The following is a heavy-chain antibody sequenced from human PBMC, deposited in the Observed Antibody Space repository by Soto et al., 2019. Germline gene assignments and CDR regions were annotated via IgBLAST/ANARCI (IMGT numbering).Heavy chain of an antibody. V-gene: IGHV1-3*01. CDR3: ARGPVGDGYVFDY. CDR1: GYTFTSYA. J-gene: IGHJ4*02. D-gene: IGHD3-16*01. CDR2: INAGNGNT. Sequence: QVQLVQSGAEVKKPGASVKVSCKASGYTFTSYAMHWVRQAPGQRLEWMGWINAGNGNTKYSQKFQGRVTITRDTSASTAHMELSSLRSEDTAVYYCARGPVGDGYVFDYWGQGTLVTVSS.